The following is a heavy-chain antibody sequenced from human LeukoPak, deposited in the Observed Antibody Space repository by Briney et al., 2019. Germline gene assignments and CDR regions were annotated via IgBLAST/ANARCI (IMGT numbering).Heavy chain of an antibody. CDR3: ARVVPGSVEPNYYYYYMDV. V-gene: IGHV1-69*05. D-gene: IGHD2-2*01. CDR2: IIPIFGTA. CDR1: GGTFSSYA. J-gene: IGHJ6*03. Sequence: ASVKVSCKASGGTFSSYAISWVRQAPGQGLEWMGGIIPIFGTANYAQKFQGRVTITTDESTSTDYMELSSLRSEDTAVYYCARVVPGSVEPNYYYYYMDVWGKGTTVTVSS.